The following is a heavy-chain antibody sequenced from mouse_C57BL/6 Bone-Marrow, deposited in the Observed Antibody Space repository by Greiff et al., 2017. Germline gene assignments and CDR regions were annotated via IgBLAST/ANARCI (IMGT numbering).Heavy chain of an antibody. CDR3: ASDHEGFAY. V-gene: IGHV1-26*01. CDR2: INPNNGGT. J-gene: IGHJ3*01. Sequence: EVQLQQSGPELVKPGASVKISCKASGYTFTDYYMNWVKQSHGKSLEWIGDINPNNGGTSYNQKFKGKATLTVDKSSSTAYMELHSLTSEDSAVYYCASDHEGFAYWGQGTLVTVSA. CDR1: GYTFTDYY.